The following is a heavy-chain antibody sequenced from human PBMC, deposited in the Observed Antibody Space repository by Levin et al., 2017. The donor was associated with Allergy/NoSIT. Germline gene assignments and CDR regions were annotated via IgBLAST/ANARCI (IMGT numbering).Heavy chain of an antibody. CDR1: GGSFSSSSYY. V-gene: IGHV4-39*01. Sequence: SETLSLTCTVSGGSFSSSSYYWGWIRQPPGKGLEWIGSIYYSGSTYYNPSLKSRVTISVDTSKNQFSLKLSSVTAADTAVYYCASFPQEILWFGELSLYPDYWGQGTLVTVSS. CDR2: IYYSGST. J-gene: IGHJ4*02. D-gene: IGHD3-10*01. CDR3: ASFPQEILWFGELSLYPDY.